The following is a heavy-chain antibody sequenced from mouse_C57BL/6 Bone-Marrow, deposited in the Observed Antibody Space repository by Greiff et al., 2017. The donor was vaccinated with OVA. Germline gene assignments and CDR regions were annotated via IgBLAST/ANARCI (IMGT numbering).Heavy chain of an antibody. V-gene: IGHV5-4*01. CDR1: GFTFSSYA. CDR3: ARFYYDYDVDYFDY. D-gene: IGHD2-4*01. CDR2: ISDGGSYT. Sequence: EVQLVESGGGLVKPGGSLKLSCAASGFTFSSYAMSWVRQTPEKRLEWVATISDGGSYTYYPDNVKGRFTISRDNAKNNLYLQMSHLKSEDTAMYYCARFYYDYDVDYFDYWGQGTTLTVSS. J-gene: IGHJ2*01.